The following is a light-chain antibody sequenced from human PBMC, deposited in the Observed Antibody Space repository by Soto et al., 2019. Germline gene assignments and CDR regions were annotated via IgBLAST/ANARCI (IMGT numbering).Light chain of an antibody. CDR2: GSS. CDR3: QQYGSSPPYT. Sequence: EVVLTQSPGTLSLSPGERATLSCRASQSVSNNYFAWYQQKTGQAPRLLIFGSSDRATGIPDRFSGSGSGTYFPLTISIVEPEDFAVYYCQQYGSSPPYTFGQGTKLEIK. J-gene: IGKJ2*01. V-gene: IGKV3-20*01. CDR1: QSVSNNY.